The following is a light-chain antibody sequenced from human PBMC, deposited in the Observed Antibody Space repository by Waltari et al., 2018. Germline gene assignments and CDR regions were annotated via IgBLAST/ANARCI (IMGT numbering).Light chain of an antibody. V-gene: IGKV1-5*01. J-gene: IGKJ5*01. CDR3: QQYYDYPIN. Sequence: DIQMTQSPSTVSASLGDRVPITCRASQNLNTFLSWYQQKPGAVPNLLIYDASTLERGVPSRFSGSGSGTHFTLTISGLQPDDSATYYCQQYYDYPINFGQGTRL. CDR2: DAS. CDR1: QNLNTF.